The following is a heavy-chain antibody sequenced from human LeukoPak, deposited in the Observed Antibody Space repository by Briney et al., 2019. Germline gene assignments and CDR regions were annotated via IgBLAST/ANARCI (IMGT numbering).Heavy chain of an antibody. J-gene: IGHJ3*02. CDR1: GYSFTSYW. V-gene: IGHV5-51*01. Sequence: GESLKISCKGSGYSFTSYWIGWVRQMPGKGLEWMGIIYPGDSDTRYSPSFQGQVTISADKSISTAYLQWSSLKASDTAMYYCARLSYSSGLDGAFDIWGQGTMVTVSS. D-gene: IGHD6-19*01. CDR2: IYPGDSDT. CDR3: ARLSYSSGLDGAFDI.